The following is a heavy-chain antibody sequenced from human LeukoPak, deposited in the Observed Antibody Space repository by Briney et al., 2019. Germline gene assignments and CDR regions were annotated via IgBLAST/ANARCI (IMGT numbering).Heavy chain of an antibody. V-gene: IGHV4-59*02. CDR2: MYYSGST. CDR1: GGSVSAYY. J-gene: IGHJ4*02. D-gene: IGHD3-16*01. Sequence: SETRSLTCSVSGGSVSAYYWSWIRQPPGKGLEYIGYMYYSGSTNCNPSVKSRVTISIDASRNQFSLKLSSVTAADTAVYYCARMINGDYFDYWGQGTLVTVSS. CDR3: ARMINGDYFDY.